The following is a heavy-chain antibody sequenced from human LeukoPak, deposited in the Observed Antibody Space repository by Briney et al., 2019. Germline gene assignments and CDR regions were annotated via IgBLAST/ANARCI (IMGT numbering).Heavy chain of an antibody. Sequence: ASVKVSCKASGYTFTSYGISWVRQAPGQGLEWMGWISAYNGNTNYARKLQGRVTMTTDTSTSTAYMELRSLRSDDTAVYYCTRGPLAVAGSPLFYWGQGTLVTVSS. D-gene: IGHD6-13*01. CDR3: TRGPLAVAGSPLFY. V-gene: IGHV1-18*01. CDR1: GYTFTSYG. J-gene: IGHJ4*02. CDR2: ISAYNGNT.